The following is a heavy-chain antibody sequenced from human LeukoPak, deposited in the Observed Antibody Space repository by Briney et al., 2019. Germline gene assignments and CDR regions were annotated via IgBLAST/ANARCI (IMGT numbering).Heavy chain of an antibody. J-gene: IGHJ4*02. CDR1: GFTFSTYW. D-gene: IGHD3-22*01. Sequence: PGGSLRLSCAASGFTFSTYWMHWVRQAPGKGLVGVAQINSDGSSTGYADSVKGRFTISRDNAKNTLYLQMINLRAEDTAVYYCGSLTVVAKDHWGQGTLVTVSS. CDR3: GSLTVVAKDH. V-gene: IGHV3-74*01. CDR2: INSDGSST.